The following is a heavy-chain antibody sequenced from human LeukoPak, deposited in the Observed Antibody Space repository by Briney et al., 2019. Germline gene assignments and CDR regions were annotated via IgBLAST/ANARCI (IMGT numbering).Heavy chain of an antibody. CDR3: VRGDMSSGWEGGAFDI. CDR1: GGSFSGYF. V-gene: IGHV4-34*01. D-gene: IGHD6-19*01. J-gene: IGHJ3*02. CDR2: INHSGSP. Sequence: SETLSLTCAVYGGSFSGYFWSWIRQPPEKGLEWIGEINHSGSPDYNPSLKSRVTISVDTSRNQFSLKLSSVTAADTAVYYCVRGDMSSGWEGGAFDIWGQGTMVTVSS.